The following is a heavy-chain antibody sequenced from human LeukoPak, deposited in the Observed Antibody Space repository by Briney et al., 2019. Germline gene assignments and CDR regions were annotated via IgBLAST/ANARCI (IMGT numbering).Heavy chain of an antibody. CDR2: ISWNGGSI. CDR1: GFTFDDYA. J-gene: IGHJ6*02. V-gene: IGHV3-9*01. Sequence: GGSLRLPCAASGFTFDDYAMHWVRQALGKGLERVTGISWNGGSIGYADSVKGRFTISRDNAKNSLYLQMNSLRAEDTALYYCAKSTGTSRSNYGMDVWGQGTTVTVSS. D-gene: IGHD2-2*01. CDR3: AKSTGTSRSNYGMDV.